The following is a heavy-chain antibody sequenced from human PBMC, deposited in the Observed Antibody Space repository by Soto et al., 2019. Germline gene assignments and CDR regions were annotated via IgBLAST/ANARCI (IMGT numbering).Heavy chain of an antibody. D-gene: IGHD2-8*01. V-gene: IGHV3-23*01. J-gene: IGHJ6*02. CDR2: LPERGSSP. CDR1: GFTFSTYA. Sequence: PGGSLRLSCAASGFTFSTYAMSWVRQAPGKGLEWISALPERGSSPYYAASVKGRFAIPRDNSKNTLYLQVNSLRAEDTAVYYCAKMTSGRYGPNYGMDVWGQGTTVTVSS. CDR3: AKMTSGRYGPNYGMDV.